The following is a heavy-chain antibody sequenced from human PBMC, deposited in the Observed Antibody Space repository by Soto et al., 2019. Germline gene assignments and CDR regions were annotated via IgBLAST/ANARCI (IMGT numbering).Heavy chain of an antibody. D-gene: IGHD6-19*01. CDR3: ARDGVDGSGLGYYGMDV. Sequence: GGSLRLSCTGSGFTFGDFGMSWFRQAPGKGLEWLSFIRSKGYGGTTESAASVRGRFITSRDDSKSIAYLQMNSLRAEDTAVYYCARDGVDGSGLGYYGMDVWGQGTTVTVSS. CDR2: IRSKGYGGTT. CDR1: GFTFGDFG. J-gene: IGHJ6*02. V-gene: IGHV3-49*03.